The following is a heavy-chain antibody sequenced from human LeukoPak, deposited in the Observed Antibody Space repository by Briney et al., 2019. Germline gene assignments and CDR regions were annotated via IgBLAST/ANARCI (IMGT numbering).Heavy chain of an antibody. V-gene: IGHV1-18*01. CDR3: ARSLSGWYDFDY. Sequence: GASLKLSCKASGYTFTSYCISWVRQAPGQGLEWMGCIKADNGNTNYVQTVKGRVTMSTDTATSTPYMEMKSLRADDTAVYYCARSLSGWYDFDYWGQGTLVNVSS. CDR1: GYTFTSYC. CDR2: IKADNGNT. D-gene: IGHD6-19*01. J-gene: IGHJ4*02.